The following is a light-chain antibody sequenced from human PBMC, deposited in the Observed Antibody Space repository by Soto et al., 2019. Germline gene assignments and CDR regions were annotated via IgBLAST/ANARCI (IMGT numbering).Light chain of an antibody. CDR1: QGIRSW. V-gene: IGKV1-12*01. J-gene: IGKJ1*01. Sequence: DIQMTQSPASVSASEGDRVTITCRASQGIRSWLAWYQQKPGKAPKLLIYAASSWQSGVPSRFSGSGSGTDFTLTISSLQPEDFATYYCQQANSFPPTFGQGTNVEIK. CDR2: AAS. CDR3: QQANSFPPT.